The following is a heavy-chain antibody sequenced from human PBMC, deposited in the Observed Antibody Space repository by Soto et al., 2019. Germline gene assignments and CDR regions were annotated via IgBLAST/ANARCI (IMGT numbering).Heavy chain of an antibody. CDR3: AKSMGAVLYYFDY. D-gene: IGHD3-16*01. CDR1: GFTFSSCA. CDR2: ISGSGGST. V-gene: IGHV3-23*01. J-gene: IGHJ4*02. Sequence: GGTLRLSCTASGFTFSSCALSWVRKAQGPGLGLVSAISGSGGSTYYADSVKDRVTISRDNSKNTLYLQMNSLRAEDSSVYYCAKSMGAVLYYFDYWGQGTLVTVSS.